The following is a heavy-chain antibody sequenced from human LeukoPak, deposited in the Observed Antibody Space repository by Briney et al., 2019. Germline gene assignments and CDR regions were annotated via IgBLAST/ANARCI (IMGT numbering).Heavy chain of an antibody. D-gene: IGHD3-9*01. V-gene: IGHV3-73*01. Sequence: GGSLKLSCAASGFTFSGSAMHWVRQASGKGLEWVGRIRSKANSYATAYAASVKGRFTISRDRSKNTAYLQMNSLKTEDTAVYYCTRHGGILTGFENTDYWGQGTLVTVSS. CDR2: IRSKANSYAT. CDR1: GFTFSGSA. J-gene: IGHJ4*02. CDR3: TRHGGILTGFENTDY.